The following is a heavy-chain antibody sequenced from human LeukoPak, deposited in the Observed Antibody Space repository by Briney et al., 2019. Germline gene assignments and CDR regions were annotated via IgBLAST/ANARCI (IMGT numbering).Heavy chain of an antibody. CDR3: AREDTEYSSSGNWFDP. CDR2: INWNGGST. CDR1: GFTFDDYG. V-gene: IGHV3-20*04. Sequence: GGSLRLSCAASGFTFDDYGMSWVHQAPGKGLEWVSGINWNGGSTGYADSVKGRFTISRDNAKNSLYLQMNSLRAEDTALYYCAREDTEYSSSGNWFDPWGQGTLVTVSS. D-gene: IGHD6-13*01. J-gene: IGHJ5*02.